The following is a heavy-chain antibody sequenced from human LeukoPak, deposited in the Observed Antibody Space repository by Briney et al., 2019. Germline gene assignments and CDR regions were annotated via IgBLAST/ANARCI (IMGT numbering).Heavy chain of an antibody. D-gene: IGHD2-15*01. CDR3: AKDSVVATSTPGF. J-gene: IGHJ4*02. Sequence: GGSLRLSCAASGVTFSNYGMHWVRQAPGKGLEWVAFIRYDGSNQYYADSVKGRFTISRDNSKNTLYLQMDSLRAEDTAVFYCAKDSVVATSTPGFWGQGTLVTVSS. V-gene: IGHV3-30*02. CDR1: GVTFSNYG. CDR2: IRYDGSNQ.